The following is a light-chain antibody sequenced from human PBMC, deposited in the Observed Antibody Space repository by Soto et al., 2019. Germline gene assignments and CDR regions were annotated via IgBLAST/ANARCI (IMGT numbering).Light chain of an antibody. CDR1: LSIGGT. J-gene: IGKJ1*01. Sequence: VLTPSPASRSASPGGRATISCRATLSIGGTLPWYQERPGQPRTLLINSASTSDPSFPARLSSSGSGTDFTLTIRSLQSEDFAVYYCQQYNNWRWTFGQGTKVDSK. CDR3: QQYNNWRWT. V-gene: IGKV3-15*01. CDR2: SAS.